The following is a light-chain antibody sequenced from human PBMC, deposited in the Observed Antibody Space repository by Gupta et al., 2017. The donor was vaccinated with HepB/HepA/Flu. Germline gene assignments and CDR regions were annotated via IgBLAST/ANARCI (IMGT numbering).Light chain of an antibody. CDR1: QDIRVW. CDR2: PAS. CDR3: QHVNIVALT. J-gene: IGKJ4*01. V-gene: IGKV1-12*01. Sequence: DIQMTQSPSSMPASVGDTVTISCRASQDIRVWLAWYQQKPGRAPNLLIYPASSLQSGVPSRFSGSGSGTDFSLTITSLQPEDFATYYCQHVNIVALTFGGGTKVEIK.